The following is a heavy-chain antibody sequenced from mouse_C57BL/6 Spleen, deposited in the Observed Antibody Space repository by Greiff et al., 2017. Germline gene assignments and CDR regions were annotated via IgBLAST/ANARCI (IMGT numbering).Heavy chain of an antibody. V-gene: IGHV1-85*01. CDR2: IYPRDGST. CDR1: GYTFTSYD. CDR3: AGWGGDAMDY. J-gene: IGHJ4*01. Sequence: QVQLKESGPELVKPGASVKLSCKASGYTFTSYDINWVKQRPGQGLEWIGWIYPRDGSTKYNEKFKGKATLTVDTSSSTAYMELPSLTSEDSAVYFCAGWGGDAMDYWGQGTSVTVSA. D-gene: IGHD1-1*02.